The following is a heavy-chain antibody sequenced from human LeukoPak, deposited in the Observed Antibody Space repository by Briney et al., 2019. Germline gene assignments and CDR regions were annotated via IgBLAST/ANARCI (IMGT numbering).Heavy chain of an antibody. CDR2: ISSSSSTI. CDR3: AREGETDAFDT. V-gene: IGHV3-48*01. J-gene: IGHJ3*02. Sequence: PGGSLRLSCAASGFTFSSYSMNWVRQAPGKGLEWVSYISSSSSTIYYADSVKGRFAISRDNAKNSLYLQMNSLRAEDTAVYYCAREGETDAFDTWGQGTMVTVSS. CDR1: GFTFSSYS.